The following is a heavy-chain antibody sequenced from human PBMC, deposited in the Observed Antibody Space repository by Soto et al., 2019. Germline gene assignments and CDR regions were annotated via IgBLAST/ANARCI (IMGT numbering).Heavy chain of an antibody. CDR2: VHESGST. D-gene: IGHD1-20*01. Sequence: EPLPIICSDTGEAISHYYRIGIRQTAGRGLEWIGGVHESGSTDYNPYIRGRVIISLHTSKRQFAVRLPSATAGDTATYYCARGTRALITSSIDYGGQGMPATVSS. CDR3: ARGTRALITSSIDY. J-gene: IGHJ4*02. CDR1: GEAISHYY. V-gene: IGHV4-59*03.